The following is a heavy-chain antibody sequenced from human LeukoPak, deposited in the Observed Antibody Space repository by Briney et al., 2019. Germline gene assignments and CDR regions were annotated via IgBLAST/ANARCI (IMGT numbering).Heavy chain of an antibody. J-gene: IGHJ6*02. CDR3: ARDDYGMDV. CDR1: GFLFNTYA. V-gene: IGHV3-30-3*01. Sequence: GRSLRLSCAASGFLFNTYAMHWVRQAPGRGLEWVAVISYDGSDESYAGSVKGRFTISRDNSKNTLYLQMISLGADDTAVYYCARDDYGMDVWGLGTAVTVSS. CDR2: ISYDGSDE.